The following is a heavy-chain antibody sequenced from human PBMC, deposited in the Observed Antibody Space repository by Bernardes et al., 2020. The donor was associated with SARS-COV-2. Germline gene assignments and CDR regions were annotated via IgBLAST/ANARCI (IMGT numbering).Heavy chain of an antibody. CDR2: ISGRGDNT. CDR3: AKDFIGRSGLLGF. J-gene: IGHJ4*02. V-gene: IGHV3-23*01. Sequence: GSLRLSCAASGFTFSDYTMSWVRHAPGKGLEWVSAISGRGDNTYYADSVEGRFTISRDHAKNMVYLQMNSLSAEDTAVYYCAKDFIGRSGLLGFWGQGTLVTVST. CDR1: GFTFSDYT. D-gene: IGHD6-19*01.